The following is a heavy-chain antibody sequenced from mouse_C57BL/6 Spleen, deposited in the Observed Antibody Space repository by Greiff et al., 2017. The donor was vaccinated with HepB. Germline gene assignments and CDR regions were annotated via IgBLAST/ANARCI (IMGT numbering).Heavy chain of an antibody. CDR3: ARDGGADYYGSSYFDY. CDR2: ISDGGSYT. CDR1: GFTFSSYA. D-gene: IGHD1-1*01. J-gene: IGHJ2*01. V-gene: IGHV5-4*01. Sequence: DVKLVESGGGLVKPGGSLKLSCAASGFTFSSYAMSWVRQTPEKRLEWVATISDGGSYTYYPDNVKGRFTISRDNAKNNLYLQMSHLKSEDTAMYYCARDGGADYYGSSYFDYWGQGTTLTVSS.